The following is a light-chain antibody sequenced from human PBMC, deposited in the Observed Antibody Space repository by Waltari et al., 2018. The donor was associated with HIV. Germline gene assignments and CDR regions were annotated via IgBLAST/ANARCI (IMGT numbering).Light chain of an antibody. CDR3: QSYVSSVNVV. CDR1: SSNTGAAHD. V-gene: IGLV1-40*01. Sequence: QSVLTQPPSVSGATGPTVTIFCTGSSSNTGAAHDVHWYQQVPGPAPKLLIYPNTKRPSGVPDRFSGSKSGTSASLAISGLQTEDEADYYCQSYVSSVNVVFGGGTRVTVL. CDR2: PNT. J-gene: IGLJ3*02.